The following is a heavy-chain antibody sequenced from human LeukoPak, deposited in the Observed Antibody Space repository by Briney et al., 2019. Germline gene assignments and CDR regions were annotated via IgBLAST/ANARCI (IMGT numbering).Heavy chain of an antibody. D-gene: IGHD5-24*01. V-gene: IGHV4-59*01. CDR2: IYYTGTT. J-gene: IGHJ2*01. CDR3: AARRDGYNNWYFDL. Sequence: SETVSLTCTVFGVSISSYAWSWIRQPPGKALEWIGCIYYTGTTNCNPSLKSRVAMSVDTSKNHFSLNLSSVTAADTAVYYCAARRDGYNNWYFDLWGRGTLVTVSS. CDR1: GVSISSYA.